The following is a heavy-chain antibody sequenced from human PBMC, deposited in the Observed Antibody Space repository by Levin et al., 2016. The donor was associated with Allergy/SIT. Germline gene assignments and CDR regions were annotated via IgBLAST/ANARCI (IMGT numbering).Heavy chain of an antibody. J-gene: IGHJ6*02. CDR1: GFTFTTYG. Sequence: ETLSLTCAASGFTFTTYGMNWFRQAPGRGLEWVGYISGSSSSIYYAESVKGRFTISRDNSKNTLYLQMNSLRAEDTAVYYCTRYITVRGMDVWGQGTTVTVS. D-gene: IGHD3-10*01. CDR3: TRYITVRGMDV. V-gene: IGHV3-48*01. CDR2: ISGSSSSI.